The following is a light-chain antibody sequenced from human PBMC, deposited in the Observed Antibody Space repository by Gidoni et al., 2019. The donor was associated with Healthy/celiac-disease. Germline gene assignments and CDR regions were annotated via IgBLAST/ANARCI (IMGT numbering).Light chain of an antibody. CDR1: KGISNY. CDR2: AAS. CDR3: LQHNSYPPT. V-gene: IGKV1-17*03. Sequence: DIQMTQSPSAMSASVGDRVTITCRASKGISNYLAWFQQKPGKVPKSLIYAASSLQIGVPSRFSGSGCGTEFTLTISSLQPEDFATYYCLQHNSYPPTFGQGTKLEIK. J-gene: IGKJ2*01.